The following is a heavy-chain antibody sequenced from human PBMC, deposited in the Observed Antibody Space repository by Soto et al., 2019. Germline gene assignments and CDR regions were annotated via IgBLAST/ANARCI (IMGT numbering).Heavy chain of an antibody. CDR1: GLTFSSYG. CDR3: ASLDSSGYLDY. CDR2: IWYDGSNK. Sequence: QVQLVESGGGVVQPGRSLRLSCAASGLTFSSYGMHWVRQAPGKGLEWVAVIWYDGSNKYYTDSVKGRFTISRDNSKNTLYLQMNSLRAEDTAVYYCASLDSSGYLDYWGQGTLVTVSS. D-gene: IGHD3-22*01. V-gene: IGHV3-33*01. J-gene: IGHJ4*02.